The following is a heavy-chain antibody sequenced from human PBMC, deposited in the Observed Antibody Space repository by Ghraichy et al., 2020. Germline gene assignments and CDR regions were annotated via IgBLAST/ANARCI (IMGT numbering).Heavy chain of an antibody. CDR2: ISGSGYST. CDR1: GFTFSRYA. Sequence: GGSLRLSCTASGFTFSRYAMSWVRQAPGKGLEWVSAISGSGYSTYYADSVKGRFTISRDNSKNTLYLQMNSLRAEDTAVYYCAKDPNIISLSFGMDVWGQGTTVVVSS. J-gene: IGHJ6*02. CDR3: AKDPNIISLSFGMDV. V-gene: IGHV3-23*01. D-gene: IGHD3-10*01.